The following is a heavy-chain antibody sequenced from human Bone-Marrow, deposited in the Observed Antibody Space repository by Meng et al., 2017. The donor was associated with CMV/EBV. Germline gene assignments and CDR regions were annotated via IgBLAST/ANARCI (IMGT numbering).Heavy chain of an antibody. V-gene: IGHV3-30-3*01. J-gene: IGHJ4*02. CDR3: ARASRIQSHFDY. CDR1: GFTFSSYA. Sequence: GGSLRLSCAASGFTFSSYAMHWVRQAPGKGLEWVAVISYDGSNKYYADSVKGRFTISRDNSKNTLYLQMNSLRAEDTAVYYCARASRIQSHFDYWGQGTLVTVSS. D-gene: IGHD5/OR15-5a*01. CDR2: ISYDGSNK.